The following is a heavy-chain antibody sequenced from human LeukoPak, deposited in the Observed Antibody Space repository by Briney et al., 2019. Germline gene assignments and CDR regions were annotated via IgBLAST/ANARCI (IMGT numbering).Heavy chain of an antibody. CDR1: GFNFGTYW. J-gene: IGHJ4*02. CDR3: ARDYYVSIDY. V-gene: IGHV3-74*01. D-gene: IGHD3-10*01. CDR2: IKDGERGT. Sequence: GGSLRLSCVASGFNFGTYWMNWVRLAPGKGLVWVSHIKDGERGTDYADSVKGRFTVSRDNAKNTLYLQMNSLRVEDTGVYYCARDYYVSIDYWGQGTQVTVSS.